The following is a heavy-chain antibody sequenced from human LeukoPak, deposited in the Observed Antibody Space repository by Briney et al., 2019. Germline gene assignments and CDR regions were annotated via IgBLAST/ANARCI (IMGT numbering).Heavy chain of an antibody. V-gene: IGHV3-72*01. CDR1: GFNVSYYY. D-gene: IGHD3-10*01. CDR3: ARALPLDS. J-gene: IGHJ4*02. Sequence: GGSLRLSCAASGFNVSYYYIDWVRQAPGKGLEWIGRIRDKVDSSTTHYAASVKGRFTISRDDSKNSVYLQLNSLKIEDTAVYYCARALPLDSWGQGTLVTVSS. CDR2: IRDKVDSSTT.